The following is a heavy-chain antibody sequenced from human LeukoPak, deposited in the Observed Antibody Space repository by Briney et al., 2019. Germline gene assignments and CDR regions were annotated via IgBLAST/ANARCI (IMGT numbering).Heavy chain of an antibody. D-gene: IGHD3-3*01. V-gene: IGHV1-69*05. J-gene: IGHJ3*02. Sequence: SVKVSCKASGGTFSSYAISWVRQAPGQGLEWMGGIIPIFGTANYAQKFQERVTITRDMSTSTAYMELSSLRSEDTAVYYCAADLDYDFWSGYDPGAFDIWGQGTMVTVSS. CDR3: AADLDYDFWSGYDPGAFDI. CDR2: IIPIFGTA. CDR1: GGTFSSYA.